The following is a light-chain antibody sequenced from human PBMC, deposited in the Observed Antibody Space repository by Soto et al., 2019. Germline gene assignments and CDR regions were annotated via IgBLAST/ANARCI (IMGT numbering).Light chain of an antibody. Sequence: EIVMTQSPATLSVSPGERATLSCRASQSVSSNLAWYQQKPGQAPRLLIYGASTRATGIPARFSGSGSGTEFTLTISSLQSEDFAVYDFQQYNNWPPMALGPGNKVEIK. J-gene: IGKJ1*01. V-gene: IGKV3-15*01. CDR2: GAS. CDR1: QSVSSN. CDR3: QQYNNWPPMA.